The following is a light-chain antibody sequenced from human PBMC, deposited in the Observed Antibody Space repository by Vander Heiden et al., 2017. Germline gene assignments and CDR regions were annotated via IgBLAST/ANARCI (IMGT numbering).Light chain of an antibody. Sequence: DIPMTQSPSSLSASIGDTVTITSRAPQTISDSINWYQHKPGQAPRLLIYTSSTLQSGVPSRFSGSGSGTDFTLTINGLQPEDFASYFCQQSHSTPSFGQGTKVEIK. CDR3: QQSHSTPS. CDR2: TSS. J-gene: IGKJ1*01. V-gene: IGKV1-39*01. CDR1: QTISDS.